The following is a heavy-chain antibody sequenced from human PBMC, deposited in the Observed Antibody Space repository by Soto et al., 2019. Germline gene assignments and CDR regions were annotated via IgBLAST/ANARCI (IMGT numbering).Heavy chain of an antibody. CDR2: ISGSGGST. J-gene: IGHJ4*02. V-gene: IGHV3-23*01. CDR3: AKEVRSMIVVVITSFDY. D-gene: IGHD3-22*01. CDR1: GFTFSSYA. Sequence: EVQLLESGGGLVQPGGSLRLSCAASGFTFSSYAMSWVRQAPGKGLEWVSAISGSGGSTYYADSVKGRFTISRDNYKNTLYLQMNSLRAEDTAVYYCAKEVRSMIVVVITSFDYWGQGTLVTVSS.